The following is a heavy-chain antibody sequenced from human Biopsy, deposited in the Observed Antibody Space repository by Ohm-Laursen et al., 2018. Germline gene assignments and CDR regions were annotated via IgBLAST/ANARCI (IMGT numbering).Heavy chain of an antibody. CDR3: ARADPPLFYYGSGSSNWFDP. J-gene: IGHJ5*02. Sequence: SVKVSCKTSGYTFTSYEINWVRQATGQGLEWMGWMNPDSGNTGYAQNFQGRVTMTRSTSISTAYMELSSLRSEDTAVYFCARADPPLFYYGSGSSNWFDPWGQGTLVTASS. CDR1: GYTFTSYE. CDR2: MNPDSGNT. D-gene: IGHD3-10*01. V-gene: IGHV1-8*01.